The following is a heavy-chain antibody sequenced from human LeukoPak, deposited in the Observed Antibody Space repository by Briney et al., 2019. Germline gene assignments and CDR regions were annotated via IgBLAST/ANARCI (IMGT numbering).Heavy chain of an antibody. CDR3: ARGEPSTVRWYYYYGMDV. CDR1: GGSISSYY. V-gene: IGHV4-59*01. Sequence: PSETLSLTCTVSGGSISSYYWSWIRQPPGKGLEWIGYIYYSGSTNYNPSLKSRVTISVDTSKNQVSLKLSSVTAADTAVYYCARGEPSTVRWYYYYGMDVWGQGTTVTVSS. D-gene: IGHD4-23*01. CDR2: IYYSGST. J-gene: IGHJ6*02.